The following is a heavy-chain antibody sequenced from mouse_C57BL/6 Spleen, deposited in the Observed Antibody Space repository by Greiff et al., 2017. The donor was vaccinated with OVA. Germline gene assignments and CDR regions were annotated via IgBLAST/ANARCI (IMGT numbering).Heavy chain of an antibody. V-gene: IGHV8-8*01. CDR3: TRMDHADGYYYRVTAFDY. Sequence: QVTLKVSGPGILQPSQTLSLTCSFSGFSLSTFGMGVGWIRQPSGMGLVWLAHIRWDDDKYYNPALKSRLTNSKDTSKNQVFLKVANVDTADTATHNWTRMDHADGYYYRVTAFDYWGQGTTLTVSS. CDR2: IRWDDDK. D-gene: IGHD2-3*01. CDR1: GFSLSTFGMG. J-gene: IGHJ2*01.